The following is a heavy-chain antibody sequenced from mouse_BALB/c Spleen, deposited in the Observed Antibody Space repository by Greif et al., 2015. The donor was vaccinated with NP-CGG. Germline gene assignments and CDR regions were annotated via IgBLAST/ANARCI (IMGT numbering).Heavy chain of an antibody. CDR2: IYPSDSYT. V-gene: IGHV1-69*02. CDR3: TSFITTVVATYYYAMDY. CDR1: GYTFTSYW. J-gene: IGHJ4*01. D-gene: IGHD1-1*01. Sequence: QVQLKESGAELVRPGASVKLSCKASGYTFTSYWINWVKQRPGQGLEWIGNIYPSDSYTNYNQKFKDKATLTVDKSSSTAYMQLSSPTSEDSAVYYCTSFITTVVATYYYAMDYWGQGTSVTVSS.